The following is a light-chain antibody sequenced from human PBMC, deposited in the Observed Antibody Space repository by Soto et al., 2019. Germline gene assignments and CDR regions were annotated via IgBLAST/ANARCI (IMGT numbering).Light chain of an antibody. J-gene: IGKJ5*01. CDR3: QQYNNWPIT. CDR1: QSVNSN. Sequence: EIVMTQSPATLSLSPGERATLSCRASQSVNSNLAWYQQKAAQAPRLLIYGTSTRATGIPARFSGSGSGTEFTLTISSLQSEDFAVYYCQQYNNWPITFGQGTLLEIK. V-gene: IGKV3-15*01. CDR2: GTS.